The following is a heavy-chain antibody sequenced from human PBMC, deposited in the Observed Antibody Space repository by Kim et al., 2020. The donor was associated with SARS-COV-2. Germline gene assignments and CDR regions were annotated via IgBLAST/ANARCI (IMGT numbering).Heavy chain of an antibody. CDR3: ARATCGVTGFDS. CDR1: GGSISRYY. J-gene: IGHJ4*02. V-gene: IGHV4-59*01. CDR2: IFYSGST. Sequence: SETLSLTCTVSGGSISRYYWSWIRQPPGQGLEWIGYIFYSGSTHYNPSLKSRVTISVDTSKNQFSLKLSSVTAADTAVYYCARATCGVTGFDSCCKGTLV. D-gene: IGHD7-27*01.